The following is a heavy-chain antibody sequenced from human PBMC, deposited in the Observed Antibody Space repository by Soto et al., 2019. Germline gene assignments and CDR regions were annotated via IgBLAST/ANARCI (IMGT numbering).Heavy chain of an antibody. D-gene: IGHD3-22*01. J-gene: IGHJ4*02. CDR2: ISYDGSNE. CDR3: AEDSYYHDSTGYYIFDY. Sequence: QVQLVESGGGVVQPGGSLRLSCAASGLTFSNYGMHWVRQAPGKGLEWVAHISYDGSNEHYVDSVKGRFTISRDNSTNTLYLQMTSLRAEDTAVYYCAEDSYYHDSTGYYIFDYWGQGTLVTVSS. CDR1: GLTFSNYG. V-gene: IGHV3-30*18.